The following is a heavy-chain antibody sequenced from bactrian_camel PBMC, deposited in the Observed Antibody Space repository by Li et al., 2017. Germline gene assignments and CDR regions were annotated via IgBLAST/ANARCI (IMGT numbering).Heavy chain of an antibody. CDR3: AAGLAYCSGGYWLAQDEYRH. V-gene: IGHV3S1*01. CDR2: INSNGAIT. CDR1: GFTFSVYW. Sequence: QLVESGGGLVQPGGSVRLSCVASGFTFSVYWMYWVRQAPGKGLEWVSSINSNGAITYLADSVKGRFIISRDNAQNTHYLQMNNLRPEDSAMYYCAAGLAYCSGGYWLAQDEYRHWGQGTQVTVS. D-gene: IGHD2*01. J-gene: IGHJ4*01.